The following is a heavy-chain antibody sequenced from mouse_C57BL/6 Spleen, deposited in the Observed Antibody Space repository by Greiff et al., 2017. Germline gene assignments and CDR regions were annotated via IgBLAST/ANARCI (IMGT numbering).Heavy chain of an antibody. D-gene: IGHD1-1*01. J-gene: IGHJ4*01. Sequence: EVKLQQSGPELVKPGASVKISCTASGYSFTDYNMNWVKQSNGKSLEWIGVINPNYGTNSYNQTFKGQATLTVDQSSSTPYLQLNSLTSEDDAVNYCARTICIITVVNAMDYWGQGTSVTVSS. V-gene: IGHV1-39*01. CDR3: ARTICIITVVNAMDY. CDR1: GYSFTDYN. CDR2: INPNYGTN.